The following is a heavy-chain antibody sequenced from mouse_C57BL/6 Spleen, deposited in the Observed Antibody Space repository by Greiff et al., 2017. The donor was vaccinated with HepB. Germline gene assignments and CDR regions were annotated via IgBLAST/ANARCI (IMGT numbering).Heavy chain of an antibody. J-gene: IGHJ2*01. CDR1: GYAFTNYL. D-gene: IGHD4-1*01. CDR2: INPGSGGT. CDR3: ARSRGTGRPHCDY. Sequence: QVQLQQSGAELVRPGTSVKVSCKASGYAFTNYLIEWVKQRPGQGLEWIGVINPGSGGTNYNEKFKGKATLTADKSSSTAYMQLSSLTSEDSAVYFCARSRGTGRPHCDYWGQGTTLTVSS. V-gene: IGHV1-54*01.